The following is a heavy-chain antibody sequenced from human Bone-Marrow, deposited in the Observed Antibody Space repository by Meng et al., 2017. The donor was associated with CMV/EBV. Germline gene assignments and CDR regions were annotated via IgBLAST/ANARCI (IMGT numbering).Heavy chain of an antibody. CDR2: ISYDGSNK. V-gene: IGHV3-30-3*01. Sequence: GGSLRLSCAASGFTFSSYAMSWVRQAPGKGLEWVAVISYDGSNKYYADSVKGRFTISRDNSKNTLYLQMNSLRAEDTAVYYCARDRVAVAGTRWFDPWGQGTLVTVSS. J-gene: IGHJ5*02. D-gene: IGHD6-19*01. CDR3: ARDRVAVAGTRWFDP. CDR1: GFTFSSYA.